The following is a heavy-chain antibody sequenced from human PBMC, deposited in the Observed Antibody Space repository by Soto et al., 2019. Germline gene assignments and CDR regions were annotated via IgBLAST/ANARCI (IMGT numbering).Heavy chain of an antibody. CDR3: ARYRFTATWSKFDY. CDR2: IYKSATT. Sequence: SETLSLTCSVSGDSISNLDYFWAWIRQPPGQALEYIGYIYKSATTYYNPSFESRVAISVDTSKSQFSLTLTSVTAADTAVYFCARYRFTATWSKFDYWGRGTLVTVSS. CDR1: GDSISNLDYF. D-gene: IGHD3-16*02. V-gene: IGHV4-30-4*01. J-gene: IGHJ4*01.